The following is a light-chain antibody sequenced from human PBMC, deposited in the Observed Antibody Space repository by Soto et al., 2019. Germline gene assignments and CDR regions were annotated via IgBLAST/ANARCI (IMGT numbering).Light chain of an antibody. CDR1: ESLLHIDGTTY. CDR2: KIS. CDR3: MQATHFPRT. V-gene: IGKV2-24*01. Sequence: DIVMTQTPLSSPVTLGQPASISCRSSESLLHIDGTTYLSWLQQRPGQPPRVXIYKISDRLSGVPDRFSGSGVGTDFTLKISRVEAEDVGVYYCMQATHFPRTFGQGTKVDIK. J-gene: IGKJ1*01.